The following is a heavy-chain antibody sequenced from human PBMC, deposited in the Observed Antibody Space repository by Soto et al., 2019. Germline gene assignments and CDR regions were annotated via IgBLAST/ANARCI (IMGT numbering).Heavy chain of an antibody. V-gene: IGHV3-15*07. Sequence: GGSLRLSCAASGFTFSNAWMNWVRQAPGKGLEWVGRIKSKTDGGTTDYAAPVKGRFTISRDDSKNTLYLQMNSLKTEDTAVYYCTTVSSEYSYDRIYYYYGMDVWGQGTTVTVSS. CDR2: IKSKTDGGTT. CDR1: GFTFSNAW. J-gene: IGHJ6*02. D-gene: IGHD5-18*01. CDR3: TTVSSEYSYDRIYYYYGMDV.